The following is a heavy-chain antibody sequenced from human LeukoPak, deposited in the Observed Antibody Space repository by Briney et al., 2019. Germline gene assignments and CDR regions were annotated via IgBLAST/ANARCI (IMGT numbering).Heavy chain of an antibody. Sequence: GGSLRLSCAASGFTFTTYPMSWVRQAPGKGLEWVSGISWNSGSIGYADSVKGRFTISRDNAKNSLYLQMNSLRAEDTALYYCAKDLTGYSSSWGQGTTVTVSS. J-gene: IGHJ6*02. CDR3: AKDLTGYSSS. CDR2: ISWNSGSI. V-gene: IGHV3-9*01. CDR1: GFTFTTYP. D-gene: IGHD6-13*01.